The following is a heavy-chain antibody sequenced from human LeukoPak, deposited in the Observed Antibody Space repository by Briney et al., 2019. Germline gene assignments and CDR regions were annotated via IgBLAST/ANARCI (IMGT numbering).Heavy chain of an antibody. CDR2: IYYSGTT. Sequence: SETLSLTCSVFGGSISSDTYYWGWIRQSPGKGLEWIGSIYYSGTTYYNPSLKSRVTISVDTSKNQFSLRLSSVTAADTAVYYCARDHVPTSYFHSGGLYHFDYWGQGTLVTVSS. D-gene: IGHD2-15*01. CDR1: GGSISSDTYY. V-gene: IGHV4-39*07. J-gene: IGHJ4*02. CDR3: ARDHVPTSYFHSGGLYHFDY.